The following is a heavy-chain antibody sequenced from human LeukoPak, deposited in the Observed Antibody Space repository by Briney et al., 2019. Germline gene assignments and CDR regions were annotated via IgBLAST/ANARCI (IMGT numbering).Heavy chain of an antibody. D-gene: IGHD5-18*01. CDR3: ARGGYSFNWFDP. J-gene: IGHJ5*02. V-gene: IGHV1-69*01. CDR1: GGTLSSYA. CDR2: IIPIFGTA. Sequence: SVKVSCKASGGTLSSYAISWVRQAPGQGLEWMGGIIPIFGTASYAQKFQGRVTITADESTSTAYMELSSLRSEDTAVYYCARGGYSFNWFDPWGQGTLVTVSS.